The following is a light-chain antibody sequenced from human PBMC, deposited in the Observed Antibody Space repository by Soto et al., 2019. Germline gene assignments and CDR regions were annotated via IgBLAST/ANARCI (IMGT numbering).Light chain of an antibody. Sequence: QSALTLPDSVSGSPGQSITISRTGTSCDVGGYNYVSWYQQHPGKAPKLMIYDVSNRPSGVSNRFSGSKSGNTASLTISGLQAEDEADYYCSSYTSSSTRVFGGGTKLTVL. CDR2: DVS. J-gene: IGLJ3*02. CDR1: SCDVGGYNY. CDR3: SSYTSSSTRV. V-gene: IGLV2-14*01.